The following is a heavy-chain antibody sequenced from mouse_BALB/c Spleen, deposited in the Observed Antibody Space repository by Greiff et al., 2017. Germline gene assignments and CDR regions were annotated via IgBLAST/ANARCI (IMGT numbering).Heavy chain of an antibody. V-gene: IGHV5-6-5*01. CDR3: AREGDGYLGAYAMDY. J-gene: IGHJ4*01. CDR1: GFTFSSYA. D-gene: IGHD2-3*01. Sequence: EVKVVESGGGLVKPGGSLKLSCAASGFTFSSYAMSWVRQTPEKRLEWVASISSGGSTYYPDSVKGRFTISRDNARNILYLQMSSLRSEDTAMYYCAREGDGYLGAYAMDYWGQGTSVTVSS. CDR2: ISSGGST.